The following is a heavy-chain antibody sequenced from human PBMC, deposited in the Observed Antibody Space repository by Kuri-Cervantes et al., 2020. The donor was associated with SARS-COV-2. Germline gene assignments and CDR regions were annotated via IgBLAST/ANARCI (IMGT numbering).Heavy chain of an antibody. D-gene: IGHD5-18*01. CDR3: ASRGGYSYGYPPTDYYMDV. Sequence: SQTLSLTCAVYGESFIGYYWSWVRQPPGKGLEWIGDINHSGSTNYNPSLKSRVTISLDTSKNQFSLKLSSVTAADTAVYYCASRGGYSYGYPPTDYYMDVWGKGTTVTVSS. J-gene: IGHJ6*03. CDR2: INHSGST. V-gene: IGHV4-34*01. CDR1: GESFIGYY.